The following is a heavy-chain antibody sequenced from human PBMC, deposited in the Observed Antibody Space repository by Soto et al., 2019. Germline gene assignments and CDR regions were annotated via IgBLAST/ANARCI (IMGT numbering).Heavy chain of an antibody. CDR1: GFTFSSYW. V-gene: IGHV3-74*01. CDR3: ISDLAGRADV. CDR2: MNEDGSTT. J-gene: IGHJ6*02. Sequence: PGGSLRLSCAASGFTFSSYWMHWVRQVPGKGLVWVSRMNEDGSTTNYADSVKGRFTISRDNAKNTLYLQMNSLRAEDTAVYYCISDLAGRADVWGQGTTVTVSS.